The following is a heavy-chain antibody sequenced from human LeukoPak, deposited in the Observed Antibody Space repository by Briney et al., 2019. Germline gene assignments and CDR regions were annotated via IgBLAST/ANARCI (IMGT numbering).Heavy chain of an antibody. J-gene: IGHJ4*02. D-gene: IGHD3-10*02. CDR1: GFTFSSYG. Sequence: GGSLRLSCAASGFTFSSYGMHWVRQAPGKGLEWVAFIRYDGSNKYYADSVKGRFTISRDNSKNTLYLQMNSLRAEDTAVYYCAKFHGNMFSFDYWGQGTLVTVSS. V-gene: IGHV3-30*02. CDR2: IRYDGSNK. CDR3: AKFHGNMFSFDY.